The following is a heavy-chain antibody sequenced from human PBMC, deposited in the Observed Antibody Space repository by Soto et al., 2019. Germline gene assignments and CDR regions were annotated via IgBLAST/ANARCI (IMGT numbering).Heavy chain of an antibody. CDR2: ISYDGSNK. CDR3: ASGRKVYDY. V-gene: IGHV3-30*03. Sequence: QVQLVESGGGVVQPGRSLRLSCAASGFTFSSYGMHWVRQAPGKGPEWVAVISYDGSNKYYADSVKGRFTISRDNSENTLYLQMNSLRAEDTAVYYCASGRKVYDYWGQGTLVTVSS. J-gene: IGHJ4*02. CDR1: GFTFSSYG.